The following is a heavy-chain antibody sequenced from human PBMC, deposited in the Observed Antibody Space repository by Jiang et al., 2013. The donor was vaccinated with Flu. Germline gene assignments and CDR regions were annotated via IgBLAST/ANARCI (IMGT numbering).Heavy chain of an antibody. CDR2: IIPILGIA. CDR3: ARDRDTAMVSYYYGMGV. Sequence: GSSVKVSCKASGGTFSSYTISWVRQAPGQGLEWMGRIIPILGIANYAQKFQGRVTITADKSTSTAYMELSSLRSEDTAVYYCARDRDTAMVSYYYGMGVWGQGTTVTVSS. CDR1: GGTFSSYT. D-gene: IGHD5-18*01. J-gene: IGHJ6*02. V-gene: IGHV1-69*04.